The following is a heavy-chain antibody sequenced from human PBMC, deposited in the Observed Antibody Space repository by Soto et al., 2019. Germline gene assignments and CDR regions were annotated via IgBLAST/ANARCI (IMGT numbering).Heavy chain of an antibody. D-gene: IGHD2-2*01. CDR1: GGSVSSGSYY. CDR3: ARDGPDIVVVPSPLYYYYYGMDV. V-gene: IGHV4-61*01. J-gene: IGHJ6*02. Sequence: ETLSLTCTVSGGSVSSGSYYWSWIRQPPGKGLEWIGYIYYSGSTNYNPSLKSRVTISVDTSKNQFSLKLSSVTAADTAVYYCARDGPDIVVVPSPLYYYYYGMDVWGQGTTVTVSS. CDR2: IYYSGST.